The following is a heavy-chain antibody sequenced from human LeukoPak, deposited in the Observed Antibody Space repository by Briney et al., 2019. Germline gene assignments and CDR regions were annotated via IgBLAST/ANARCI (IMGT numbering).Heavy chain of an antibody. Sequence: QPGGSLRLSCAASGFTFSSYGMHWVRQAPGKGLEWVACIRYDGSNKYYADSVKGRFTISRDNSKNTLYLQMNSLRAEDTAVYYCARRYGSGRNYYYYMDVWGKGTTVTVSS. CDR2: IRYDGSNK. D-gene: IGHD3-10*01. CDR3: ARRYGSGRNYYYYMDV. V-gene: IGHV3-30*02. CDR1: GFTFSSYG. J-gene: IGHJ6*03.